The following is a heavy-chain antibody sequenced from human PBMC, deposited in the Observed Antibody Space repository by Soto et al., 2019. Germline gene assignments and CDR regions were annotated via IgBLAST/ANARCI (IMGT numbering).Heavy chain of an antibody. CDR2: IYTSGST. CDR1: GGSISSYY. D-gene: IGHD2-2*01. J-gene: IGHJ5*02. CDR3: ARGRRDQLLRSRGHWFDP. V-gene: IGHV4-4*07. Sequence: SETLSLTCTVSGGSISSYYWSWIRQPAGKGLEWIGRIYTSGSTNYNPSLKSRVTMPVDTSKNQFSLKLSSVTAADTAVYYCARGRRDQLLRSRGHWFDPWGQGTLVTVSS.